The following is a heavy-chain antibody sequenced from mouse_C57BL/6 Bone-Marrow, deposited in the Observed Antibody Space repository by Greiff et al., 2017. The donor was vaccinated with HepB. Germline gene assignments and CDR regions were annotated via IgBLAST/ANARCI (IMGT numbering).Heavy chain of an antibody. CDR2: INPNNGGT. CDR3: ARGRGVTTVDY. CDR1: GYTFTDYN. D-gene: IGHD2-2*01. Sequence: EVKLEESGPELVKPGASVKMSCKASGYTFTDYNMHWVKQSHGKSLEWIGYINPNNGGTSYNQKFKGKATLTVNKSSSTAYMELRSLTSEDSAVYYCARGRGVTTVDYWGQGTTLTVSS. V-gene: IGHV1-22*01. J-gene: IGHJ2*01.